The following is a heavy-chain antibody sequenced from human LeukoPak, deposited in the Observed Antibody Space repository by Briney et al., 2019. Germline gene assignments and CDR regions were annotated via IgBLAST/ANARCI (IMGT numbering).Heavy chain of an antibody. CDR1: GGSISSSSYY. CDR3: ASFRDGYTLNF. J-gene: IGHJ4*02. Sequence: SETLSLTCTVSGGSISSSSYYWGWIRQPPGKGLGWIGSMYYSGSAYYNPSLKSRVTISVDTSKNQFSLKLSSVAAADTAVYFCASFRDGYTLNFWGQGTLVTVSS. D-gene: IGHD5-24*01. CDR2: MYYSGSA. V-gene: IGHV4-39*01.